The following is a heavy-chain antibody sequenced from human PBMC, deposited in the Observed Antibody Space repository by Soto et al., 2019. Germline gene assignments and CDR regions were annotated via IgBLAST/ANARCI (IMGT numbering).Heavy chain of an antibody. CDR3: ARDRLRGYDSSGFYS. CDR2: INPSDGNR. V-gene: IGHV1-18*04. Sequence: ASVKVSCKASGYSFISHYMHWVRQAPGQGLEWMGWINPSDGNRNFAQKFEDRVTMTTATSTNTVFLELRSLKSDDTAIYYCARDRLRGYDSSGFYSWGQGTMVTVSS. D-gene: IGHD3-22*01. CDR1: GYSFISHY. J-gene: IGHJ4*02.